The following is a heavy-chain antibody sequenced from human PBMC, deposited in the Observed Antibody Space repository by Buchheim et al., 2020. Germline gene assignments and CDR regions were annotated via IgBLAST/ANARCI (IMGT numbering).Heavy chain of an antibody. V-gene: IGHV3-30*18. Sequence: QVQLVESGGGVVQPGMSLRLSCAASGVTFNNYGMHWVRQAPGKGLEWVAFISFDGNTKNYADSVKGRFTISRDNSTNALYVQMNSLRVEDTAVYYCAKWGHDYGDYQYYYYYGMDVWGQGTT. CDR1: GVTFNNYG. J-gene: IGHJ6*02. D-gene: IGHD4-17*01. CDR3: AKWGHDYGDYQYYYYYGMDV. CDR2: ISFDGNTK.